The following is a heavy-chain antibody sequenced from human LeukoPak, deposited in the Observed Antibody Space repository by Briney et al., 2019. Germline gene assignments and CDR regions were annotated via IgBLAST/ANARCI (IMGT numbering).Heavy chain of an antibody. CDR2: ISSSSSTI. CDR3: ARDRLMVYAVFDY. Sequence: GGSLRLSCAASGFTFSSYRMNWVRQAPGKGLEWVSYISSSSSTIYYADSVKGRFTISRDNAKNSLYLQMNSLRAEDTAVYYCARDRLMVYAVFDYWGQGTLVTVSS. D-gene: IGHD2-8*01. J-gene: IGHJ4*02. CDR1: GFTFSSYR. V-gene: IGHV3-48*01.